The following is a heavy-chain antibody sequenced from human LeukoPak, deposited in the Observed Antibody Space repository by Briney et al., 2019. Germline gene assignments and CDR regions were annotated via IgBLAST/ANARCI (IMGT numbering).Heavy chain of an antibody. CDR1: GFTFTTFG. CDR3: AKINNDEDY. V-gene: IGHV3-30*18. Sequence: GGSLRLSCAASGFTFTTFGIHWVRQAPGKGLEWVAAISPDGNIEYYTDSVKGRFTISRDNSKNMIYLQMDSLRGEDSAVYYCAKINNDEDYWARGPLVPVS. CDR2: ISPDGNIE. J-gene: IGHJ4*02. D-gene: IGHD1/OR15-1a*01.